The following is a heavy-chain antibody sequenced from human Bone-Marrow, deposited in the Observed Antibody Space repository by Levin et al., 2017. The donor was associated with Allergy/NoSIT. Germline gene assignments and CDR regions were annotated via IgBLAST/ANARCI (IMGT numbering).Heavy chain of an antibody. CDR3: ASSAAMVRGVPWFDP. D-gene: IGHD3-10*01. V-gene: IGHV3-11*01. CDR1: GFTFSDYY. CDR2: ISSSGSTI. Sequence: KPGGSLRLSCAASGFTFSDYYMSWIRQAPGKGLEWVSYISSSGSTIYYADSVKGRFTISRDNAKNSLYLQMNSLRAEDTAVYYCASSAAMVRGVPWFDPWGQGTLVTVSS. J-gene: IGHJ5*02.